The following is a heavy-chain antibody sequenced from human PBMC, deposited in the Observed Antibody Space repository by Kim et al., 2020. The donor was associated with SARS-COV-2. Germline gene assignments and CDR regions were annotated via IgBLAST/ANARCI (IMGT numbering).Heavy chain of an antibody. D-gene: IGHD5-12*01. V-gene: IGHV1-18*04. CDR2: ISAYNGNT. CDR3: ARDSRYSGYDLVDY. J-gene: IGHJ4*02. CDR1: GYTFTSYG. Sequence: ASVKVSCKASGYTFTSYGISWVRQAPGQGLEWMGWISAYNGNTNYAQKLQGRDTMTTDTSTSTAYMELRSLRSDDTAVYYCARDSRYSGYDLVDYWGQGTLVTVSS.